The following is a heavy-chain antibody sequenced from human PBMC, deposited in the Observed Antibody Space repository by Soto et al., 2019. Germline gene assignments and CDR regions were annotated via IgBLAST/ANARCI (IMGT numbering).Heavy chain of an antibody. D-gene: IGHD2-2*02. CDR1: GFTFSNYW. V-gene: IGHV3-7*01. J-gene: IGHJ4*02. CDR2: MNQDGSQI. CDR3: ARDRGPNTPGY. Sequence: PGGSLRLSCAVSGFTFSNYWMTWVRQAPGKGLEWVAYMNQDGSQIYYVDSLRGRFTISRDNAKNSLYLQMNSLRVDDTAVDYCARDRGPNTPGYWGQGTLVTVSS.